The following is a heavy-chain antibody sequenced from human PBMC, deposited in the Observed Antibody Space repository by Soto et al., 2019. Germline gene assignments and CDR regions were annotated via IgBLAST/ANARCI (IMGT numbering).Heavy chain of an antibody. Sequence: PGGSLRLSCAASGFTFSDYYMSWIRQAPGKGQEWVSYISSSSSYTNYADSVKGRFTISRNNAKNTLYLQMNGLRAVDTAVYYCRVGSSGCHWGQGTLVTVSS. CDR2: ISSSSSYT. CDR3: RVGSSGCH. CDR1: GFTFSDYY. V-gene: IGHV3-11*03. J-gene: IGHJ4*02. D-gene: IGHD3-22*01.